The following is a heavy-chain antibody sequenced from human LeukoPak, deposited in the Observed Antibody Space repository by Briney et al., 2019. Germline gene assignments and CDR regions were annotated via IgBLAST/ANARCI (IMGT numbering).Heavy chain of an antibody. D-gene: IGHD7-27*01. CDR2: TYYRSRWYS. CDR3: ARRFLGRGNHFDY. Sequence: SQTLSLTCAISGDSVSSNSAAWNWIRQSPSRGLEWLGRTYYRSRWYSDYAVSVKSRITVNPDTSKNQFSLQLSSVTPEDTAVYYCARRFLGRGNHFDYWGQGTLVTVSS. J-gene: IGHJ4*02. CDR1: GDSVSSNSAA. V-gene: IGHV6-1*01.